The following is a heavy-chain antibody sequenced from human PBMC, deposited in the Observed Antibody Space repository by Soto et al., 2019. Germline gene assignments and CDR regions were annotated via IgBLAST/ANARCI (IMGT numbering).Heavy chain of an antibody. J-gene: IGHJ6*02. Sequence: SVKVSCKASGYTFTAYYIHWVRQAPGQGLEWMGIINSFDGSTSYSHKLQGRVTLTRDTSTKTVYMDLSSLTIEDTAVYYCARDLVTVSGMDVWGQGTTVTVSS. CDR1: GYTFTAYY. D-gene: IGHD4-4*01. V-gene: IGHV1-46*04. CDR2: INSFDGST. CDR3: ARDLVTVSGMDV.